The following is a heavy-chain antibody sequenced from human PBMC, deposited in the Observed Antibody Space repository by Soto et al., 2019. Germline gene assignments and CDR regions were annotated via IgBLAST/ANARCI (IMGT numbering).Heavy chain of an antibody. CDR2: IYYSGST. Sequence: SETLSLTCTVSGGSISSYYWSWIRQPPGKGLEWIGYIYYSGSTNYNPSLKSRVTISVDQSKNQFSLKLSSVTAADSAVYYCARGLRGSSSYYYYMDVWGKGTTVTVSS. J-gene: IGHJ6*03. CDR1: GGSISSYY. D-gene: IGHD6-6*01. CDR3: ARGLRGSSSYYYYMDV. V-gene: IGHV4-59*01.